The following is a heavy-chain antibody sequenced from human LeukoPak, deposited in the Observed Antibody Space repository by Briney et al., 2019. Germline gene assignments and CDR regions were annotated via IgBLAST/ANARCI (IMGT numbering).Heavy chain of an antibody. CDR1: GYTFTGYY. V-gene: IGHV1-2*02. CDR2: INPNSGGT. Sequence: ASVKVSCKASGYTFTGYYMHWVRQAPGQGLEWMGWINPNSGGTNYAQKFQGRVTMTRDTSISTAYMELSRLRSDDTAVYYCARGVNCSSTSCLFGFDPWGQGTLVTVSS. CDR3: ARGVNCSSTSCLFGFDP. J-gene: IGHJ5*02. D-gene: IGHD2-2*01.